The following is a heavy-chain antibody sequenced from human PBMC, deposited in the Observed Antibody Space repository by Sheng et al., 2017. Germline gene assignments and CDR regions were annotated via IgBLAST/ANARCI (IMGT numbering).Heavy chain of an antibody. CDR2: ISYDGSNK. V-gene: IGHV3-30*04. J-gene: IGHJ4*02. Sequence: QVQLVESGGGVVQPGRSLRLSCAASGFTFSSYAMHWVRQAPGKGLEWVAVISYDGSNKYYADSVKGRFTISRDNSKNTLYLQMNSLRAEDTAVYYCARDASSGSYLVYYFDYWGQGTLVTVSS. CDR3: ARDASSGSYLVYYFDY. CDR1: GFTFSSYA. D-gene: IGHD1-26*01.